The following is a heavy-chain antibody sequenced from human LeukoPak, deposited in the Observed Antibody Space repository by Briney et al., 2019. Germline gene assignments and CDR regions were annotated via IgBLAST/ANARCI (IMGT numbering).Heavy chain of an antibody. CDR1: GFTFSDYA. V-gene: IGHV3-7*01. Sequence: PGGSLRLSCAASGFTFSDYAMSWVRQAPGKGLEWVANIKEDGSEKYYVDSVKGRFTISRDNAKNSLYLQMSSLRAEDTAVYYCARGGSWFAPWGQGTLVTVSS. CDR2: IKEDGSEK. CDR3: ARGGSWFAP. D-gene: IGHD3-10*01. J-gene: IGHJ5*02.